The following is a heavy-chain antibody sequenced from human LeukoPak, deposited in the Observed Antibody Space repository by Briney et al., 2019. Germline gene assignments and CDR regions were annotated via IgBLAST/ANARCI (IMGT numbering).Heavy chain of an antibody. CDR2: ISYDGSNK. J-gene: IGHJ4*02. D-gene: IGHD6-19*01. V-gene: IGHV3-30*18. CDR3: AKDFTSGWTADLFDY. Sequence: PGRSLRLSCAASGFTFSSYGMHRVRQAPGKGLEWVAVISYDGSNKYYADSVKGRFTISRDNSKNTLYLQMNSLRAEDTAVYYCAKDFTSGWTADLFDYWGQGTLVTVSS. CDR1: GFTFSSYG.